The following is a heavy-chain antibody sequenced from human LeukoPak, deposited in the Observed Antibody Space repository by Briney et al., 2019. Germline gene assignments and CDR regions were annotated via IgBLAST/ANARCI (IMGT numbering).Heavy chain of an antibody. Sequence: GTSVKVSCKASGFTFTSSAMQWVRQARGQRLEWIGWINPNTGGTNYAQKFQGRVTMTRDTSINTVYMDLSRLRSDDTAVYYCARTYCDTTACSNWFVPWGQGTLVTVSS. D-gene: IGHD2/OR15-2a*01. CDR1: GFTFTSSA. CDR2: INPNTGGT. V-gene: IGHV1-2*02. CDR3: ARTYCDTTACSNWFVP. J-gene: IGHJ5*02.